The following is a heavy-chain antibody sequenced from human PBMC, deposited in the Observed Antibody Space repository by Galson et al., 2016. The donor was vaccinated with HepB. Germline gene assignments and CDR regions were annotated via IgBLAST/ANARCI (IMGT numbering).Heavy chain of an antibody. CDR3: ARSHLGGYGYEFDY. Sequence: SLRLSCAASGFTFDDYGMSWVRQAPGKGLEWVSGINWNGGSTGYAASVKGRFTISRDNAKNSLYLQMNSLRAEDTALYYCARSHLGGYGYEFDYWGQGTLVTVSS. CDR1: GFTFDDYG. D-gene: IGHD5-18*01. CDR2: INWNGGST. V-gene: IGHV3-20*04. J-gene: IGHJ4*02.